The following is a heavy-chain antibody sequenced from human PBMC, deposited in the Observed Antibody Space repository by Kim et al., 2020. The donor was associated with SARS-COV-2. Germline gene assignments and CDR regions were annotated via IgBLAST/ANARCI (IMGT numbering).Heavy chain of an antibody. CDR1: GYTFTGYY. D-gene: IGHD3-16*01. CDR3: ARGVLEDYYGMDV. CDR2: INPNSGGT. J-gene: IGHJ6*02. V-gene: IGHV1-2*05. Sequence: ASVKVSCKASGYTFTGYYMHWVRQAPGQGLEWMGRINPNSGGTNYAQKFQGRVTMTRDTSISTAYMELSRLRSDDTVVYYCARGVLEDYYGMDVWGQGTTVTVPS.